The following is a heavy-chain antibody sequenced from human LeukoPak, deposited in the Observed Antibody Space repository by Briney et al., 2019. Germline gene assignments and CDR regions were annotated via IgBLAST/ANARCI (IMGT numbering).Heavy chain of an antibody. CDR3: ARDGLLRFGELFPGALFDY. D-gene: IGHD3-10*01. Sequence: GASVKVSCKASGYTFTSYGISWVRQAPGQGLEWMGWISAYNGNTNYAQKLQGRVTMTTDTSTSTAYMELRSLRSDDTAVHYCARDGLLRFGELFPGALFDYWGQGTLVTVSS. CDR2: ISAYNGNT. CDR1: GYTFTSYG. J-gene: IGHJ4*02. V-gene: IGHV1-18*01.